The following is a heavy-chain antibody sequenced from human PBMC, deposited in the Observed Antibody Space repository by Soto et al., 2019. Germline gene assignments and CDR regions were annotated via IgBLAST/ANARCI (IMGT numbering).Heavy chain of an antibody. CDR2: IIPIFGTA. J-gene: IGHJ4*02. CDR3: AREASAVAGIGEFDY. Sequence: ASVKVSFKASGGTFSSYAISWVRQAPGQGLEWMGGIIPIFGTANYAQKFQGRVTITADESTSTAYMELSSLRSEDTAVYYCAREASAVAGIGEFDYWGQGTLVTVSS. CDR1: GGTFSSYA. V-gene: IGHV1-69*13. D-gene: IGHD6-19*01.